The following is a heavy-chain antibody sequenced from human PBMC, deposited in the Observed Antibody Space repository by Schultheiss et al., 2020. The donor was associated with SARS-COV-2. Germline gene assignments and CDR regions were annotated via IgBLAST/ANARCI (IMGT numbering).Heavy chain of an antibody. D-gene: IGHD3-3*01. V-gene: IGHV3-23*01. CDR1: GFTFSSYA. Sequence: GGSLRLSCAASGFTFSSYAMSWVRQAPGKGLEWVSAISGSGGSTYYADSVKGRFTISRDNSKNTLYLQMNSLRAEDTAVYYCAKGIRITIFGVVIIGAFDIWGQGTMVTVSS. J-gene: IGHJ3*02. CDR2: ISGSGGST. CDR3: AKGIRITIFGVVIIGAFDI.